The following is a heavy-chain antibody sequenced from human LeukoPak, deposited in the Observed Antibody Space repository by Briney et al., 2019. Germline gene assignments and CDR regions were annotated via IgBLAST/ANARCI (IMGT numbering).Heavy chain of an antibody. Sequence: SQTLSLTCTVSGGSISSGDYYWSWIRQSPGKGLEWIGYVYYSGSTYYNPSLKSRVTMSVDTSKNRFSLKLNPVTAADTAVYYCARERPSLSPSHNWFDPWGQGTLVTVSS. CDR1: GGSISSGDYY. D-gene: IGHD3-16*02. CDR2: VYYSGST. J-gene: IGHJ5*02. CDR3: ARERPSLSPSHNWFDP. V-gene: IGHV4-30-4*08.